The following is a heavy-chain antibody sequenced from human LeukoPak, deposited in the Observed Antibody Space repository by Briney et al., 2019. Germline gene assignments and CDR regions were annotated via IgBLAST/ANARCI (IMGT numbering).Heavy chain of an antibody. CDR3: ARVTVTRVFDI. CDR1: GFTFSNYW. Sequence: GGSLRLSCAASGFTFSNYWMSWVRQAPGRGLEWVANIKHDGSEEYYVDSVKGRFTISRDNVKESLNLQMNSVRVEDTAIYYCARVTVTRVFDIWGHGTMATVSS. CDR2: IKHDGSEE. J-gene: IGHJ3*02. D-gene: IGHD4-17*01. V-gene: IGHV3-7*04.